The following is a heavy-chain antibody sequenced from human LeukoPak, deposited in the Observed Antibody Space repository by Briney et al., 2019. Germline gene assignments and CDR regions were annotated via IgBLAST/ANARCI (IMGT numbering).Heavy chain of an antibody. CDR3: AREGSGWYDNFGY. CDR1: GFTFSSYA. J-gene: IGHJ4*02. CDR2: ITVSGGNT. D-gene: IGHD6-19*01. Sequence: GGSLRLSCAASGFTFSSYAMGWVRQAPGKGLEWVSAITVSGGNTYYADSVKGRFTISRDNAKNSLYLQMNSLRAEDTAVYYCAREGSGWYDNFGYWGQGTLVTVSS. V-gene: IGHV3-23*01.